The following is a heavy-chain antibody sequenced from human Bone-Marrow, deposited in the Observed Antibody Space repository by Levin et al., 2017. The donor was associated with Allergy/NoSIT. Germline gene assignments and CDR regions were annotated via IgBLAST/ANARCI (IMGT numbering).Heavy chain of an antibody. J-gene: IGHJ4*01. CDR2: IHNSGTT. CDR1: GDSLSSSGYF. CDR3: ARGRRRADYCFDN. V-gene: IGHV4-31*11. Sequence: PSETLSLTCAVSGDSLSSSGYFWSWIRQHPGKGLEWIGYIHNSGTTYYNPSLKSRAKILADMSKNLFSLKLSSVTAADSAVYYCARGRRRADYCFDNWGHGTLVTVSS. D-gene: IGHD2-21*02.